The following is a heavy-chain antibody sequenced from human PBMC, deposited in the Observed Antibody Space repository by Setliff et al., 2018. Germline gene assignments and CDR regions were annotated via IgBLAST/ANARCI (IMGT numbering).Heavy chain of an antibody. CDR1: GFTISYYA. CDR3: AKTPPTDWYFDL. CDR2: SRYAENYQ. D-gene: IGHD2-15*01. V-gene: IGHV3-30-3*02. J-gene: IGHJ2*01. Sequence: GSLRLSCAASGFTISYYAIHWVRQAPGKGLEWVAVSRYAENYQYYADSVKGRFTISRDNSENTLYLQMNSLRVEDTAVYYCAKTPPTDWYFDLWGRGTLVTVSS.